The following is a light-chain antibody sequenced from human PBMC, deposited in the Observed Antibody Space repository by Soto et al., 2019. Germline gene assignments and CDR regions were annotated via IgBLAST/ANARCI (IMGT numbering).Light chain of an antibody. Sequence: EIVLTQSPATLSLSPGERATLSCRASQSVDNYLAWYQQKPGQAPRLLIHDASHRATGIPPRFSGSGSGTDFTLTISSLEPEDFAVYCCQYRCGFTFGPGTKVDSK. CDR2: DAS. CDR1: QSVDNY. J-gene: IGKJ3*01. V-gene: IGKV3-11*01. CDR3: QYRCGFT.